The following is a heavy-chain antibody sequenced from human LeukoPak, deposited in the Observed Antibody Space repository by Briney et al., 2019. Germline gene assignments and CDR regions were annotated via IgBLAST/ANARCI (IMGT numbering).Heavy chain of an antibody. CDR3: ARRRIMITFGGVSDPYYFDY. J-gene: IGHJ4*02. D-gene: IGHD3-16*01. V-gene: IGHV4-34*01. Sequence: PSETLSLTCAVYGGSFSGYYWSWVRQPPGKGLEWIGEINHSGSTNYNPSLKSRVTISVDTSKNQFSLKLSSVTAADTAVYYCARRRIMITFGGVSDPYYFDYWGQGTLVTVSS. CDR2: INHSGST. CDR1: GGSFSGYY.